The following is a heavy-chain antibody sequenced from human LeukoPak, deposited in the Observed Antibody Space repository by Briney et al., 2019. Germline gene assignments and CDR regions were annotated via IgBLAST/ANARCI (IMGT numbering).Heavy chain of an antibody. CDR2: IYYSGST. V-gene: IGHV4-59*01. J-gene: IGHJ4*02. Sequence: SETLSLTGTVSGGSISSYYWSWIRQPPGKGLEWIGYIYYSGSTNYNPSLKSRVTISVDTSKNQFSLKLSSVTAADTAVYYCARHYYDSSGYYYFDYWGQGTLVTVSS. CDR1: GGSISSYY. D-gene: IGHD3-22*01. CDR3: ARHYYDSSGYYYFDY.